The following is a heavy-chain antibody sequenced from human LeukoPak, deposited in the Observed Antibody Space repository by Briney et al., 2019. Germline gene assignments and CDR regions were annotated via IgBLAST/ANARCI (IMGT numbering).Heavy chain of an antibody. V-gene: IGHV4-59*01. D-gene: IGHD2-2*01. CDR1: GGSICSYY. CDR2: IYYSGST. J-gene: IGHJ6*02. CDR3: ARGDAVDCSSTSCYDYYYYGMDV. Sequence: SETLSLTCTVSGGSICSYYWSWIRQPPGKGLEWIGYIYYSGSTNYNPSLKSRVTISVDTSKNQFSLKLSSVTAADTAVYYCARGDAVDCSSTSCYDYYYYGMDVWGQGTTVTVSS.